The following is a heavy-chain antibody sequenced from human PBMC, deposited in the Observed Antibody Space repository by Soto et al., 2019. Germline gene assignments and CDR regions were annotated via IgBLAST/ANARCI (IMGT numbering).Heavy chain of an antibody. CDR3: TRIDNEVGATTSDAFDI. V-gene: IGHV3-73*01. Sequence: GGSLRLSCAASGFTFSGSAMHWVRQASGKGLEWVGRIRSKANSYATAYAASVKGRFTISRDDSKNTAYLQMNSLKTEDTAVYYCTRIDNEVGATTSDAFDIWGQGTLVTVSS. CDR1: GFTFSGSA. CDR2: IRSKANSYAT. D-gene: IGHD1-26*01. J-gene: IGHJ3*02.